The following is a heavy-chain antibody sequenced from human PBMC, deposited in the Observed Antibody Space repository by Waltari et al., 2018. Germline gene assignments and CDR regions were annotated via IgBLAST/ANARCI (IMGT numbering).Heavy chain of an antibody. D-gene: IGHD2-21*02. CDR1: GGSISSTTYY. V-gene: IGHV4-39*07. CDR2: IHYSGNT. Sequence: QLQLQESGPRLVRPSETLSLTCTVSGGSISSTTYYWAWIRQTPGKGLEWIGYIHYSGNTYYNPSLRSRVTISVDTSKNQFSLNLRSVTAADTAMYYCARRVVTTGGVDYWGQGTLVTVSS. J-gene: IGHJ4*02. CDR3: ARRVVTTGGVDY.